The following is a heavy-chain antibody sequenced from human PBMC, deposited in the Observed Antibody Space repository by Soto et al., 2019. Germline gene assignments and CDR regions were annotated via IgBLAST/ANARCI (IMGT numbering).Heavy chain of an antibody. CDR1: GFSLSTSGVG. Sequence: QITLKESGPTLVKPTQTLTLTCTFSGFSLSTSGVGVGWTRQPPGKALEWLALIYWDDDKRYSPSLKSRLTITKDTSKNQVVLTMTNMDPVDTATYYCAHRTGGRYFVPFDPWGQGTLVTVSS. D-gene: IGHD3-9*01. CDR3: AHRTGGRYFVPFDP. V-gene: IGHV2-5*02. J-gene: IGHJ5*02. CDR2: IYWDDDK.